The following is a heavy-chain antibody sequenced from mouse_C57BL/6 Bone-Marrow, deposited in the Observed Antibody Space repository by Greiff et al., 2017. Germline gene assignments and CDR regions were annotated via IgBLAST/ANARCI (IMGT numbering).Heavy chain of an antibody. CDR2: IWSGGST. J-gene: IGHJ1*03. CDR3: ARGGGSPGYFDV. D-gene: IGHD1-1*02. CDR1: GFSLTSYG. V-gene: IGHV2-2*01. Sequence: VQLQQSGAGLVQPSQCLSITCTVSGFSLTSYGVHWVRQSPGKGLEWLGRIWSGGSTDYNAAFISRLSLSKDNYKSQAFYQLNSLQTDDTAIDYCARGGGSPGYFDVWGTGTTVTVSS.